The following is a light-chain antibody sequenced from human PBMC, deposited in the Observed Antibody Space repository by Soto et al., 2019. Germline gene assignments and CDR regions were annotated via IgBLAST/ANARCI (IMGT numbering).Light chain of an antibody. CDR2: GAS. CDR1: QSVRSD. J-gene: IGKJ1*01. Sequence: EIVMTQSPATLFVSPGERATLSCRASQSVRSDLAWYQQKPGQAPRLLIYGASTRATGIPARFSGSGSGTEFTLTVSSLQSEDFAVYYCQQYNIWPTFGQGTKVEIK. CDR3: QQYNIWPT. V-gene: IGKV3-15*01.